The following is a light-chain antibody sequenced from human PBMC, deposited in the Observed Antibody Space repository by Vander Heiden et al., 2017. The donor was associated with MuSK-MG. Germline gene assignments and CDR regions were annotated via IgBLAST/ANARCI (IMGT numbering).Light chain of an antibody. Sequence: DSVMTQSPDSLAVSLGERATINCKSSQSVLYSSNNKNYLAWFRQKPGQPPKLLIYWASTRESGVPDRFSGSGSGTDFTLTISGLQAEDVAVYYCQQDDSIPSTFGQGTKVDI. CDR2: WAS. V-gene: IGKV4-1*01. J-gene: IGKJ2*02. CDR1: QSVLYSSNNKNY. CDR3: QQDDSIPST.